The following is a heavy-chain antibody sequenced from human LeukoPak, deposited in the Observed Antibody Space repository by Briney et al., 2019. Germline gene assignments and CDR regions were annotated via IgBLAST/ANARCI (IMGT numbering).Heavy chain of an antibody. V-gene: IGHV3-7*01. CDR3: ARSYISPNWFDP. J-gene: IGHJ5*02. CDR2: IKQDGSEE. Sequence: GGSLRLSCAASGFTFRSYAMNWVRQTPGKGLEWVANIKQDGSEEYYLDSVKGRFSVSRDNGKDSLYLQMNSLRAEDTAIYYCARSYISPNWFDPWGQGTLVTVSS. D-gene: IGHD3-16*01. CDR1: GFTFRSYA.